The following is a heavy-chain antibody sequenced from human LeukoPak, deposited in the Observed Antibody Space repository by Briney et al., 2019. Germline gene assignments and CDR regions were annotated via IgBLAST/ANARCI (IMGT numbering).Heavy chain of an antibody. V-gene: IGHV3-33*06. J-gene: IGHJ6*03. CDR2: IWYDGSNK. D-gene: IGHD2-15*01. Sequence: GGSLRLSCAASGSTFSRYGMHWVRQAPGKGLEWVAVIWYDGSNKYYADSVKGRFTISRDNSKNTLYLQMNSLRAEDTAVYYCAKDPRYCSGGSCYNFHYYYYMDVWGKGTTVTVSS. CDR3: AKDPRYCSGGSCYNFHYYYYMDV. CDR1: GSTFSRYG.